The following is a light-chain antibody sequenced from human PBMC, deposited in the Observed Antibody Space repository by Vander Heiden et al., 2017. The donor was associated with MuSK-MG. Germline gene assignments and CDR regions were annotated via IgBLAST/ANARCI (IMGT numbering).Light chain of an antibody. V-gene: IGKV1-39*01. CDR1: QNMNTF. CDR3: QRRDTTRLT. CDR2: RIS. J-gene: IGKJ4*01. Sequence: DIQLTQSPSSLSASVGDRVTISFRAIQNMNTFLHWFQQKPVIPPTLLIYRISPLVSAAPLTFTRCGSLTDFTLSISTLPAEPFATFYCQRRDTTRLTFGGGSTLXLK.